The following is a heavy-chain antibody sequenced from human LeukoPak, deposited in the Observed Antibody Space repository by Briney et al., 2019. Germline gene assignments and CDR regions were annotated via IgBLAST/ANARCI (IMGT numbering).Heavy chain of an antibody. CDR1: GYSFTNYW. CDR3: ARGKGYCSADSCYFYVF. CDR2: IYPGDSNT. D-gene: IGHD2-15*01. J-gene: IGHJ4*02. Sequence: GESLKISCKGSGYSFTNYWIGWVRQMPGKGLEWMGAIYPGDSNTKYNPSFQGRVTISADKTISTAYLQWSSLEASDTAMYYCARGKGYCSADSCYFYVFWGQGTLVTVSS. V-gene: IGHV5-51*01.